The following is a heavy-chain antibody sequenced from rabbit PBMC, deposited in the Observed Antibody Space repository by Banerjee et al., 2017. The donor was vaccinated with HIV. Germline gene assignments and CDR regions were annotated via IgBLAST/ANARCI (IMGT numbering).Heavy chain of an antibody. CDR2: INTSSGNT. CDR1: GFSFSNKYV. V-gene: IGHV1S40*01. Sequence: QSLEESGGDLVKPEGSLTLTCTASGFSFSNKYVMCWVRQAPGKGLEWIACINTSSGNTVYASWAKGRFTISKTSSTTVTLQMTSLTAADTATYFCARIITIPYYFNLWGQGTLVTVS. J-gene: IGHJ4*01. D-gene: IGHD2-1*01. CDR3: ARIITIPYYFNL.